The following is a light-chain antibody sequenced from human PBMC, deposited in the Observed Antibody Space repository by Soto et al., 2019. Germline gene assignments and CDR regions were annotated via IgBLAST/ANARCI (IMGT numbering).Light chain of an antibody. Sequence: EVVLTQSPGTLSLSPGERATLSCRASQSISSYLAWYQQKPGQGPRLLIYDASNRATGIPARFSGSGSGTDFTLTISSLEPEDFAVYYCQQRNNWPPMYTFGQGTKLEIK. V-gene: IGKV3-11*01. CDR3: QQRNNWPPMYT. CDR2: DAS. CDR1: QSISSY. J-gene: IGKJ2*01.